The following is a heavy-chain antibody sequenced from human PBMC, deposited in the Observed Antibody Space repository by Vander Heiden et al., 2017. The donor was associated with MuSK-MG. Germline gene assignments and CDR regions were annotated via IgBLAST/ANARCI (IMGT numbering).Heavy chain of an antibody. CDR1: RFTFSSQA. CDR3: AKGDHDSSGYFPPSFDY. J-gene: IGHJ4*02. V-gene: IGHV3-23*01. Sequence: VQLLESGGGFVQPGGSLSPPCAASRFTFSSQAMSWVRQAPGKGLEWVSLISGSGTNTYYADSVKGRFNISRDNSKNTLYLQMNSLRVEDTAIYYCAKGDHDSSGYFPPSFDYWGQGTLVTVSS. D-gene: IGHD3-22*01. CDR2: ISGSGTNT.